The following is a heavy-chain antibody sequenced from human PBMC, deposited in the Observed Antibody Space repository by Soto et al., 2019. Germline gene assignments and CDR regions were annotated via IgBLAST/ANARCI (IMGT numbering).Heavy chain of an antibody. J-gene: IGHJ5*02. D-gene: IGHD3-3*01. CDR1: GFTFSSHG. CDR3: AKSGGITIFGVVPDWFDP. CDR2: ISGSGGST. Sequence: GGPLRLPCTAAGFTFSSHGMSWVRQAPRKGLEWVSAISGSGGSTYYADSVKGRFTISRDNSKNTLYLQMNSLRAEDTAVYYCAKSGGITIFGVVPDWFDPWGQGTLVTVSS. V-gene: IGHV3-23*01.